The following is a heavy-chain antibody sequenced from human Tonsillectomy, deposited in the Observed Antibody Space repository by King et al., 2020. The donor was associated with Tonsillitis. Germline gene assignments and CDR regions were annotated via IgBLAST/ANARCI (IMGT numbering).Heavy chain of an antibody. CDR1: GGTISSTSYY. Sequence: VQLQESGPGLVKPSETLSLTCSVCGGTISSTSYYLGWIGQPPAKGLEWIGSIYYSGSTYYKPSLKSRVTLSVETSTNQFSLKLSSWTAADTAVYYCAGDAYVDTAMALDYWGQGTLVTVSS. J-gene: IGHJ4*02. D-gene: IGHD5-18*01. V-gene: IGHV4-39*01. CDR3: AGDAYVDTAMALDY. CDR2: IYYSGST.